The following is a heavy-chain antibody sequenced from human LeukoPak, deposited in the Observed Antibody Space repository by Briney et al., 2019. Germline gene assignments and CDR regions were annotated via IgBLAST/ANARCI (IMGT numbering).Heavy chain of an antibody. V-gene: IGHV4-61*02. D-gene: IGHD6-13*01. CDR1: GGSISSGSYY. J-gene: IGHJ6*03. CDR3: ARAPGVAAAAPGSYYYMDV. CDR2: IYTSGST. Sequence: PSQTLSLTCTVSGGSISSGSYYWSWIRQPAGKGLEWIGRIYTSGSTNYNPSLKSRVTMSVDTSKNQFSLKLSSVTAADTAVYYCARAPGVAAAAPGSYYYMDVWGKGTTVTVSS.